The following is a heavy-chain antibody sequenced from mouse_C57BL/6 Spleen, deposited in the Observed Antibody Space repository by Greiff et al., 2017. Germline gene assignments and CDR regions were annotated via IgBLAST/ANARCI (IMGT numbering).Heavy chain of an antibody. CDR2: IYPGDGDT. Sequence: VQLQQSGAELVKPGASVKISCKASGYAFSSYWMNWVKQRPGKGLEWIGQIYPGDGDTNYNGKFKGKATLTADKATSTAYMQLSSLTSEDSAVYFCARGYYGSQYFDYWGQGTTLTVSS. CDR1: GYAFSSYW. CDR3: ARGYYGSQYFDY. V-gene: IGHV1-80*01. D-gene: IGHD1-1*01. J-gene: IGHJ2*01.